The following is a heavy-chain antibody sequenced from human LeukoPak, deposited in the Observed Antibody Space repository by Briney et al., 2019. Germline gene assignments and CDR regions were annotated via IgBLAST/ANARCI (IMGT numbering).Heavy chain of an antibody. D-gene: IGHD5-24*01. CDR2: IRHDGSNK. Sequence: PGGSLRLSCTTSGFIFSNYGMHWVRQAPGKGLEWVAFIRHDGSNKYYADSVKGRCTISRDNSKKTVYLQMNSLRTEDTAVYYCAKDRWLQGYFDYWGQGTPVTVSS. V-gene: IGHV3-30*02. CDR3: AKDRWLQGYFDY. CDR1: GFIFSNYG. J-gene: IGHJ4*02.